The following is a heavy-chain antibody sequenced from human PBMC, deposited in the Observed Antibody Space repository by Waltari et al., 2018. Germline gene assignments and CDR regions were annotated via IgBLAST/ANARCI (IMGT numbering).Heavy chain of an antibody. V-gene: IGHV3-48*04. D-gene: IGHD3-10*01. CDR1: GFTFSSYS. Sequence: EVQLVESGGGLVQPGGSLRLSCAASGFTFSSYSMNWVRQAPGKGREWVSYISSSSSTIYYADSVKGRFTISRDNAKNSLYLQMNSLRAEDTAVYYCARESRGFDPWGQGTLVTVSS. CDR3: ARESRGFDP. J-gene: IGHJ5*02. CDR2: ISSSSSTI.